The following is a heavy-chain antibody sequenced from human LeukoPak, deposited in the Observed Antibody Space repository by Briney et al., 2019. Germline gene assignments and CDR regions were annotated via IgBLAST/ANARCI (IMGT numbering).Heavy chain of an antibody. CDR3: TSLHDYGSGDY. J-gene: IGHJ4*02. Sequence: GGSLRLSCAASGFTVSSNYMSWVRQAPGKGLEWVSVIYSGGSTYYADSVKGRFTISRDNSKNTLCLQMNSLRAEDTAVYYCTSLHDYGSGDYWGQGTLVTVSS. D-gene: IGHD4/OR15-4a*01. CDR2: IYSGGST. CDR1: GFTVSSNY. V-gene: IGHV3-53*01.